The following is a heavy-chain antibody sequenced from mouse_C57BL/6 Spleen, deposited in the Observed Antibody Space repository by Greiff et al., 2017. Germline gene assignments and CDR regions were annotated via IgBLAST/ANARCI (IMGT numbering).Heavy chain of an antibody. D-gene: IGHD2-5*01. CDR2: IDPSDSYT. J-gene: IGHJ4*01. V-gene: IGHV1-69*01. CDR1: GYTFTSYW. CDR3: ARGPTIVTPYYAMDY. Sequence: VQLQQPGAELVMPGASVKLSCKASGYTFTSYWMHWVKQRPGQGLEWIGEIDPSDSYTNYNQKFKGKSTLTVDKSSSTAYMQLSSLTSEDSAVYYCARGPTIVTPYYAMDYWGQGTSVTVSS.